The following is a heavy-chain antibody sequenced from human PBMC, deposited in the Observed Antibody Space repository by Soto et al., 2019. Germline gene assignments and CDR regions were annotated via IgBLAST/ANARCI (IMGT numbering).Heavy chain of an antibody. CDR1: GYTFTSYG. CDR2: ISAYNGNT. V-gene: IGHV1-18*01. CDR3: ARVLRFLEWKPDFDY. J-gene: IGHJ4*02. D-gene: IGHD3-3*01. Sequence: QVQLVQSGAEVKKPGASVKVSCKASGYTFTSYGISWVRQAPGQGLEWMGWISAYNGNTNYAQKLQGRVTMTTDTSTSTAYMELRSLRSDATAVYYCARVLRFLEWKPDFDYWGQGTLVTVSS.